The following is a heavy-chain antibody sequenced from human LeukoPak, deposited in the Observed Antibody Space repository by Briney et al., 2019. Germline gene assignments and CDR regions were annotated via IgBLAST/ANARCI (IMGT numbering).Heavy chain of an antibody. CDR1: GGSLTSHL. D-gene: IGHD5-18*01. Sequence: SETLSLTCTVSGGSLTSHLWSWIRQPPGRGLEWIGYMIDSVNTKDNPSLKSRLTLSADTSKSQFSLRLSSVTAADTAVYYCATIKRGSIFGYFDFWGQGIKVTVSS. V-gene: IGHV4-59*11. J-gene: IGHJ4*02. CDR3: ATIKRGSIFGYFDF. CDR2: MIDSVNT.